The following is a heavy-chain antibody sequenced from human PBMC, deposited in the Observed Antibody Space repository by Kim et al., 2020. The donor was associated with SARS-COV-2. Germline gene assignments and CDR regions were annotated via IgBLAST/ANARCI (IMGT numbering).Heavy chain of an antibody. CDR2: IKPDGSEK. CDR1: GFTLGNHW. V-gene: IGHV3-7*01. Sequence: GGSLRLSCAASGFTLGNHWMTWVRQAPGKGLEWVANIKPDGSEKNYVDSVKGRFTISRDNPKNSMYLQMNSLRAEDTAVYYCARAWGIYSGPFIYWGQGTLVTVSS. D-gene: IGHD1-26*01. CDR3: ARAWGIYSGPFIY. J-gene: IGHJ4*02.